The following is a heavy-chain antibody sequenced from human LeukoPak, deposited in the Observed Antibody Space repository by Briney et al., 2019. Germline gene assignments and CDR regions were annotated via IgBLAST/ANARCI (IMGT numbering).Heavy chain of an antibody. CDR1: GGSMSSYY. CDR2: IYYSGST. V-gene: IGHV4-59*04. J-gene: IGHJ4*02. CDR3: ARLNYDFWSGAIDY. Sequence: SKTLSLTCSVSGGSMSSYYWSWIRQSPGKGLEWIGSIYYSGSTYYNPSLKSRVTMSVDTSKNQFSLKLSSVTAADTAVYYCARLNYDFWSGAIDYWGQGTLVTVSS. D-gene: IGHD3-3*01.